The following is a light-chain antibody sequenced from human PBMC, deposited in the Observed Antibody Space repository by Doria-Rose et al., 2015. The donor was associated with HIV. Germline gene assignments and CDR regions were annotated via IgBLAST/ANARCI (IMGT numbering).Light chain of an antibody. Sequence: LSASVGDRVTITCRAIQSIPTYLNWHQQKPGKAPKLMIYAASTLQSGVPSRFSGSGSGTDFTLTISSLQPEDFASYYCQQSYSNIRTFGGGTRVEMK. CDR2: AAS. V-gene: IGKV1-39*01. J-gene: IGKJ4*01. CDR1: QSIPTY. CDR3: QQSYSNIRT.